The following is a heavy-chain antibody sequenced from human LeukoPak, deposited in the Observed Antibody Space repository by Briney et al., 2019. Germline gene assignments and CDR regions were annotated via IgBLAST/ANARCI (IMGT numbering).Heavy chain of an antibody. CDR2: IYPGDSDT. D-gene: IGHD1-26*01. CDR1: GYRFTSHW. Sequence: GESLKISCKGSGYRFTSHWIGWVRQMPGKGLEWMGIIYPGDSDTRYSPSFQGQVTISADKSISTAYLQWSSLKASDTAMYYCARHGTPLDSGSYYEFDYWGQGTLVTVSS. CDR3: ARHGTPLDSGSYYEFDY. V-gene: IGHV5-51*01. J-gene: IGHJ4*02.